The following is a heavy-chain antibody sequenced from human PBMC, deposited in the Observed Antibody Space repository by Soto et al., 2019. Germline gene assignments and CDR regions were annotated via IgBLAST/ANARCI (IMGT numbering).Heavy chain of an antibody. CDR2: INSDGSST. CDR1: GFTFSSYW. V-gene: IGHV3-74*01. D-gene: IGHD2-8*01. J-gene: IGHJ6*03. CDR3: ARAPSRDYCTNGVCYKSDYYYYMDV. Sequence: GGSLRLSCAASGFTFSSYWMHLVRQAPGKGLVWVSRINSDGSSTSYADSVKGRFTISRDNAKNTLYLQMNSLRAEDTAVYYCARAPSRDYCTNGVCYKSDYYYYMDVWGKGTTVTVSS.